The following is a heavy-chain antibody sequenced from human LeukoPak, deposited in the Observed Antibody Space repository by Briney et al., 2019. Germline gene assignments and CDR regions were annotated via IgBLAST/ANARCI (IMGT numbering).Heavy chain of an antibody. D-gene: IGHD3-10*01. Sequence: ASVKVSCKASGYTFTSYDINWVRQATGQGLEWMGWMNPNSGNTGYAQKFQGRVTMTRNTSISTAYMELSSLRSEDTAVYYCARVTESYGSGRRHNYYYYYMDVWGKGTTVTISS. CDR3: ARVTESYGSGRRHNYYYYYMDV. V-gene: IGHV1-8*01. CDR2: MNPNSGNT. J-gene: IGHJ6*03. CDR1: GYTFTSYD.